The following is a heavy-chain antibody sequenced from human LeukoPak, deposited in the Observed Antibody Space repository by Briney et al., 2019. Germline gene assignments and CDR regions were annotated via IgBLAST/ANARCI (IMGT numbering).Heavy chain of an antibody. CDR1: RYTFSSYD. V-gene: IGHV1-69*13. Sequence: SVKDSCKASRYTFSSYDINWVRQATGQGLEWMGGIIPIFGTANYAQKFQGRVTITADESTSTAYMELSSLRSEDTAVYYCARSTIFGGLEQSAFDIWGQGTMVTVSS. CDR3: ARSTIFGGLEQSAFDI. CDR2: IIPIFGTA. J-gene: IGHJ3*02. D-gene: IGHD3-3*01.